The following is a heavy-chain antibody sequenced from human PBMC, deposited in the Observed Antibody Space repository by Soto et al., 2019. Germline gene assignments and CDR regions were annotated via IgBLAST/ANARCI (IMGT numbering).Heavy chain of an antibody. J-gene: IGHJ5*02. D-gene: IGHD3-22*01. V-gene: IGHV4-30-4*01. Sequence: SETLSLTCTVSGGSISSVDYYWSWIRQPPGKGLEWIGYIYYSGSTYYNPSLKSRVTISVDTSRNQFSLKLSSVTAADTAVYYCARAGNYYDSSGYYQGWFYXWGQVTMVTVSX. CDR2: IYYSGST. CDR3: ARAGNYYDSSGYYQGWFYX. CDR1: GGSISSVDYY.